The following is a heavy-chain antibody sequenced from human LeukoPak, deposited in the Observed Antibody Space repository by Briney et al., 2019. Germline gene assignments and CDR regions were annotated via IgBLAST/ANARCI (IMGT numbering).Heavy chain of an antibody. D-gene: IGHD2-15*01. CDR1: GFTFSSYS. V-gene: IGHV3-48*02. CDR3: ARDVLVVAATPGYYYYYGMDV. J-gene: IGHJ6*02. Sequence: VGSLRLSWAAAGFTFSSYSMNWVRQAPGKGLEWVSYISSSSSTIYYADSVKGRFTISRDNAKNSLYLQMNSLRDEDTAVYYCARDVLVVAATPGYYYYYGMDVWGQGTTVTVSS. CDR2: ISSSSSTI.